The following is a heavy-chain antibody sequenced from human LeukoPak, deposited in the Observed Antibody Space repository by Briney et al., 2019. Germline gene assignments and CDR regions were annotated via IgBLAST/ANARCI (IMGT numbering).Heavy chain of an antibody. CDR2: IRVHNGDT. CDR3: ARDRYDVGGGFGF. CDR1: GYMFAVFG. J-gene: IGHJ3*01. Sequence: ASVKVSCKASGYMFAVFGITWVRQAPGQGLEWMGSIRVHNGDTNYAQKFQGRLTMTTDTSATTAYMELRSLKSDDTAVYYCARDRYDVGGGFGFWGQGTMVTVSS. V-gene: IGHV1-18*01. D-gene: IGHD3-3*01.